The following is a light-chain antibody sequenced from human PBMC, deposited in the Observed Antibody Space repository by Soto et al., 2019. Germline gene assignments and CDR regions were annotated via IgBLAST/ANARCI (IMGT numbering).Light chain of an antibody. CDR2: VAS. V-gene: IGKV3-20*01. Sequence: DIVLTQSPGTLSLSPGERATLSCRASQSVSSNYLAWYQQKPGQAPRVLIYVASSRATGIPDRFSGSGSGTDFTLTISRLEPEDFAVYYCQQYGSSPITFGQGTRLEIK. J-gene: IGKJ5*01. CDR3: QQYGSSPIT. CDR1: QSVSSNY.